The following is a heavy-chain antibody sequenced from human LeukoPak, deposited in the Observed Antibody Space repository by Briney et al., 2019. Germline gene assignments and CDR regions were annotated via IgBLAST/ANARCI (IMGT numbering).Heavy chain of an antibody. D-gene: IGHD2-2*01. CDR3: ARSDIVVVPAAFQH. CDR1: GFTFSSYW. CDR2: IKQDGSEK. J-gene: IGHJ1*01. Sequence: GGSLRLSCAASGFTFSSYWMSWVRQARGTGLERVANIKQDGSEKYYVDSVKGRFTISRDNAKNSLYLQMNSLRAEDTAVYYCARSDIVVVPAAFQHWGQGTLVTVSS. V-gene: IGHV3-7*01.